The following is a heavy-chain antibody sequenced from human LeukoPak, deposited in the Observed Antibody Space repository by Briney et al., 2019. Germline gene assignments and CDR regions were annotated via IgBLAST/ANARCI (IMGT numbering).Heavy chain of an antibody. CDR1: GGTFSSYA. J-gene: IGHJ4*02. CDR2: IIPILGIA. V-gene: IGHV1-69*04. Sequence: SVKVSCKASGGTFSSYAISWVRQAPGQGLEWMGRIIPILGIANYAQKFQGRVTITADKSTSTAYMELSSLRSEDTAVYYCGRNGVVAENRLYVDYWGQGTLVTVSS. D-gene: IGHD2-8*01. CDR3: GRNGVVAENRLYVDY.